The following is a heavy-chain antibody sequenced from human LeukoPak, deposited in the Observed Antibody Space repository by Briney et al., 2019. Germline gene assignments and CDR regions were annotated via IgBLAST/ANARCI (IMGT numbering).Heavy chain of an antibody. V-gene: IGHV1-18*04. D-gene: IGHD4-17*01. J-gene: IGHJ4*02. CDR2: ISAYSGNA. CDR1: GFTFTSDN. CDR3: ARGHLGDYQDY. Sequence: GASVNVSCKASGFTFTSDNFTWVRQAPGHGLEWMGWISAYSGNANYAQNLQGRVTMTIDKSTSAAYMELRSLRYDDTAVYYCARGHLGDYQDYWGQGTLVTVSS.